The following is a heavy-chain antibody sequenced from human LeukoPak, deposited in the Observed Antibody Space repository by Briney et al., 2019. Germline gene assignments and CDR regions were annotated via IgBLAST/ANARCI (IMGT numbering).Heavy chain of an antibody. CDR3: AKENGGYYGSGSYFHY. D-gene: IGHD3-10*01. Sequence: GGSLRLSCAASGFTFDDYPMHWVRQAPGKGLEWVSGISWNSGSIGYADSVKGRFTISRDNAKNSLYLQMNSLRAEDTALYYCAKENGGYYGSGSYFHYWGQGTLVTVSS. CDR1: GFTFDDYP. J-gene: IGHJ4*02. V-gene: IGHV3-9*01. CDR2: ISWNSGSI.